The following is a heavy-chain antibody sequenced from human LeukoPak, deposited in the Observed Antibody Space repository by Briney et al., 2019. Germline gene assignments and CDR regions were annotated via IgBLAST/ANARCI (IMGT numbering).Heavy chain of an antibody. V-gene: IGHV3-11*01. D-gene: IGHD4-17*01. CDR3: ARDAARDYDLVVY. J-gene: IGHJ4*02. Sequence: GGSLRLSCAASGFTFSDYYMSWIRQAPGKGLEWVSYISSSGSTIYYADSVKGRFTISRDNAKNSLYLQMNSLRAEDTAVYYCARDAARDYDLVVYWGQGTLVTVSS. CDR2: ISSSGSTI. CDR1: GFTFSDYY.